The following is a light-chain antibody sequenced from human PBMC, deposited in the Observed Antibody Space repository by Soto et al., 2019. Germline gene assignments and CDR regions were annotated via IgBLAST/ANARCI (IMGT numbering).Light chain of an antibody. CDR3: QSYDSSLTGSKV. J-gene: IGLJ1*01. V-gene: IGLV1-40*01. Sequence: QSVLTQPPSVSGAPGQRVTISCTGSSSSIGAGFDVHWYQQLPGAAPKLLIYGNNYRASGVPDRFSGSKSGTSASLAITGLQAEDGADYYCQSYDSSLTGSKVFGTGTKATVL. CDR1: SSSIGAGFD. CDR2: GNN.